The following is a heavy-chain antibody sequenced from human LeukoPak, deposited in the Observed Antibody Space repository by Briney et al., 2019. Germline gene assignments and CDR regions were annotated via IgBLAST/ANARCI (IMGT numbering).Heavy chain of an antibody. V-gene: IGHV1-69*01. J-gene: IGHJ4*02. D-gene: IGHD3-10*01. CDR2: IIPIFGTA. CDR1: GGTFSSYA. CDR3: ARGGQVRGVNFDY. Sequence: VASVTISCKASGGTFSSYAISWVRQAPGQGLEWMGGIIPIFGTANYAQKFQGRVTITADESTSTAYMELSSLRSEDTAVYYCARGGQVRGVNFDYWGQGTLVTVSS.